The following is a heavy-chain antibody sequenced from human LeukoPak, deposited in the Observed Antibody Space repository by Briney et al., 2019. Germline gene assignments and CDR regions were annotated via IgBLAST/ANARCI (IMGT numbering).Heavy chain of an antibody. D-gene: IGHD6-6*01. CDR3: AKLTWGTAARPNFGMDY. CDR1: GFIFSNYA. Sequence: PGGSLRLSCAASGFIFSNYAMSWVRQAPGKGLDWVSTISGSGVSTYYVDSVKGRFTISRDNSKNTLYLQMNSLRAEDTAVYYCAKLTWGTAARPNFGMDYWGQGILVTVSS. V-gene: IGHV3-23*01. J-gene: IGHJ4*02. CDR2: ISGSGVST.